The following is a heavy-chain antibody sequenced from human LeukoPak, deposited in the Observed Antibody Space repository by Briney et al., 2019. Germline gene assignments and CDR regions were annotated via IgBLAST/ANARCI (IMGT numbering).Heavy chain of an antibody. J-gene: IGHJ4*03. CDR2: IYYSGIT. Sequence: SETLSLICTVSGGSISSSSYYWGWIRQPPGKGLEWIGSIYYSGITYYNPSLKSRVTISVDTSKNQFSLKLSSVTAADTAVYYCARRVGYSGYAPWGQGTPVTVSS. CDR3: ARRVGYSGYAP. V-gene: IGHV4-39*01. CDR1: GGSISSSSYY. D-gene: IGHD5-12*01.